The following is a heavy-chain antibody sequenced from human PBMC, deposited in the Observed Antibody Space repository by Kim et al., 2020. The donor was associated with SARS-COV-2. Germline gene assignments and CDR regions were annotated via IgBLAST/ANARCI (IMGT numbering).Heavy chain of an antibody. J-gene: IGHJ4*02. V-gene: IGHV1-3*01. CDR2: NGNT. Sequence: NGNTKYSQTFPGRVTITRDTSASTAYMELSSLRSEDTAVYYCARSRAGFDYWGQGTLVTVSS. CDR3: ARSRAGFDY. D-gene: IGHD6-25*01.